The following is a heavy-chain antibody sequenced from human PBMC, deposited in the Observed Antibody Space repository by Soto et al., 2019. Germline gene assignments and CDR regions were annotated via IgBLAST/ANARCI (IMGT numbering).Heavy chain of an antibody. CDR3: ARMGRGYSYGLA. CDR1: GGSISSGGYY. Sequence: QVQLQESGPGLVKPSQTLSLTCTVSGGSISSGGYYWSWIRQHPGKGLEWIGYIYYSGSPYYNPSLKSRGTRSVDTSKNQFSLKLSSVTAADTAVYYCARMGRGYSYGLAWGQGTLVTVSS. D-gene: IGHD5-18*01. J-gene: IGHJ5*02. V-gene: IGHV4-31*03. CDR2: IYYSGSP.